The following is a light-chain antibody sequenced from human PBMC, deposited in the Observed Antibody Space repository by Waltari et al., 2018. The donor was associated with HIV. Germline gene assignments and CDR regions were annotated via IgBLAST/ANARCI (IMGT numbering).Light chain of an antibody. J-gene: IGKJ4*01. CDR2: GAS. CDR3: QQYGSSPLT. CDR1: QSVSSSY. V-gene: IGKV3-20*01. Sequence: EIVFTPSPGTLSFPPGERAPLSCRASQSVSSSYLACYQQKPGQAPRLLIYGASSRATGIPDRFSGSGSGTDFTLTISRLEPEDFAVYYCQQYGSSPLTFGGGTKVEIK.